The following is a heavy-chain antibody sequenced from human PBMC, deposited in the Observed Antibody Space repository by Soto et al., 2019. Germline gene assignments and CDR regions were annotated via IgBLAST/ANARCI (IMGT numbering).Heavy chain of an antibody. J-gene: IGHJ6*02. D-gene: IGHD3-3*01. Sequence: QVQLQESGPGLVKPSEPLSLTCTVSGGSVSSGSHQWSWIRQSPGKGLEWIGYIYYTGSTNYNPALKSLGTISVDTSKNQFSLKLTSVTAADTDLYFCARLQVYDFWSGSVPMDVWGQGTTVTVSS. CDR2: IYYTGST. CDR3: ARLQVYDFWSGSVPMDV. V-gene: IGHV4-61*01. CDR1: GGSVSSGSHQ.